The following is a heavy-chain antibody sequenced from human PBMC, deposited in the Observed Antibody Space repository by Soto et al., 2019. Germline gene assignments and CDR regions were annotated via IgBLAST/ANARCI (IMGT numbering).Heavy chain of an antibody. V-gene: IGHV4-39*01. CDR2: IYYIGNT. CDR3: GGQDYGAKGYYLEN. D-gene: IGHD4-17*01. Sequence: SETLSLTCIVSNGSISSRSSHWGWIRQTPGKGLEWIGSIYYIGNTYYNPSLKSRVTISIDTSKTQFSLKMNSVTAADTAVYFCGGQDYGAKGYYLENWGQGALVTVSS. J-gene: IGHJ4*02. CDR1: NGSISSRSSH.